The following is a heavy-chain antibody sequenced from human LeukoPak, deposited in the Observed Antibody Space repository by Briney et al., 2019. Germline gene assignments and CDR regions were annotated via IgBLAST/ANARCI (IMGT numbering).Heavy chain of an antibody. V-gene: IGHV1-18*01. Sequence: VASVKVSCKASGYTFTSYGISWVRQAPGQGLEWMGWISAYNGNTNYAQKLQGRVTMTTDTSTSTAYMELRSLRSDDTAVYYCARDWGYYDSSGYIDYWGQGTLVTVSS. CDR3: ARDWGYYDSSGYIDY. CDR2: ISAYNGNT. J-gene: IGHJ4*02. D-gene: IGHD3-22*01. CDR1: GYTFTSYG.